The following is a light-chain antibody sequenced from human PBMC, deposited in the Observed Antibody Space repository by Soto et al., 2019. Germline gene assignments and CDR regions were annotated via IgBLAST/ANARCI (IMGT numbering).Light chain of an antibody. CDR2: DAS. J-gene: IGKJ1*01. CDR1: HSISGW. CDR3: QQYHRYSRT. Sequence: IQMTQSPSTLSASVGDRVTITCLASHSISGWLAWYQQKPGKAPKLLIYDASSLHSGVPSRFTGSGFGTEFTLTISSLQPEDFATYYCQQYHRYSRTFGQVSKVAIK. V-gene: IGKV1-5*01.